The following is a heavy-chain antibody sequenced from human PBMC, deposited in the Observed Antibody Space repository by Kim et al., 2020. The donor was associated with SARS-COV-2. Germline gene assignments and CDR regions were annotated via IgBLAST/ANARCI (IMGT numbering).Heavy chain of an antibody. D-gene: IGHD3-22*01. CDR3: ASEGGSSGYYYGLFDY. CDR1: GYTFTSYY. CDR2: INPSGGST. Sequence: ASVKVSCKASGYTFTSYYMHWVRQAPGQGLEWMGIINPSGGSTSYAQKFQGRVTMTRDTSTSTVYMELSSLRSEDTAVYYCASEGGSSGYYYGLFDYWGQGTLVTVSS. J-gene: IGHJ4*02. V-gene: IGHV1-46*01.